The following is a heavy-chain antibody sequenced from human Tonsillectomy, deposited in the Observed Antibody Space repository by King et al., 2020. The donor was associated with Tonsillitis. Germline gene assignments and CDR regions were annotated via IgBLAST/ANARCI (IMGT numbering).Heavy chain of an antibody. CDR1: GFTFSNYG. Sequence: VQLVESGGGVVQPGRSLRLSCAASGFTFSNYGMHWVRQPPGKGLEWVALILHDGINKYYADSVKGRFTISRDNSKNTLYLQMNSLRAEDTAVYYCWSRYDSSGGPFDQWGQGTLVTVSS. V-gene: IGHV3-30*03. CDR3: WSRYDSSGGPFDQ. J-gene: IGHJ4*02. D-gene: IGHD3-22*01. CDR2: ILHDGINK.